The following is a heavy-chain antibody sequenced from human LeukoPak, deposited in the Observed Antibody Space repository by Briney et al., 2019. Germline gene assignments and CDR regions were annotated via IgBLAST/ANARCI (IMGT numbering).Heavy chain of an antibody. Sequence: SETLSLTCAVSGGSISSSNWWSWVRQPPGKGLEWIGEIYHSGSTNYNPSLKSRVTISVDKSKNQFSLKLSSVTAADTAVYYCARHVKVGVDFWSGYYYYYMDVWGKGTTVTVSS. CDR3: ARHVKVGVDFWSGYYYYYMDV. CDR2: IYHSGST. D-gene: IGHD3-3*01. V-gene: IGHV4-4*02. J-gene: IGHJ6*03. CDR1: GGSISSSNW.